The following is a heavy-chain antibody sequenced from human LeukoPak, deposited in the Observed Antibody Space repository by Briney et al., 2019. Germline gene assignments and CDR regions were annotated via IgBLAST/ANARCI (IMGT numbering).Heavy chain of an antibody. CDR1: GYTFTSYG. CDR3: ARGRRQLERQIYWFDP. J-gene: IGHJ5*02. CDR2: ISTNDGNT. Sequence: EASLKVSCKASGYTFTSYGISWVRQAPGQGLEWMGWISTNDGNTYYAQKLQGRFTMTTDNSTSTAYMELRSLRSDDTAVYYCARGRRQLERQIYWFDPWGHGTLGT. V-gene: IGHV1-18*01. D-gene: IGHD1-1*01.